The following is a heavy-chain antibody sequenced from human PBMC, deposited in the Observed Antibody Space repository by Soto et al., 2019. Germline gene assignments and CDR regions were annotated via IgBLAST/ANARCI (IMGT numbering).Heavy chain of an antibody. V-gene: IGHV3-48*02. Sequence: MTCIPPTPGNGQEWISYTSPRGDTGYYAESVEGRFPISRDNARNSLSLQMNSLRDEDSALYYCAKGPHTNVGWPYYFESWGQGVPVTVSS. CDR2: TSPRGDTG. CDR3: AKGPHTNVGWPYYFES. J-gene: IGHJ4*02. D-gene: IGHD6-19*01.